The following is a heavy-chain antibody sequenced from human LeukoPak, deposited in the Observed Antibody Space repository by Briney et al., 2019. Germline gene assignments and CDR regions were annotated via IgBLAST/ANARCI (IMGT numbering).Heavy chain of an antibody. CDR1: GGSISSGSYY. J-gene: IGHJ5*02. V-gene: IGHV4-61*02. D-gene: IGHD2-2*02. Sequence: PSETLSLTCTVSGGSISSGSYYWSWIRQPAGKGLEWIGRIYTSGSTNYNPSLKSRVTISVDTSKNQFSLKLSPVTAADTAVYYCARGIVVVPAAIVGGSLRFDPWGQGTLVTVSS. CDR2: IYTSGST. CDR3: ARGIVVVPAAIVGGSLRFDP.